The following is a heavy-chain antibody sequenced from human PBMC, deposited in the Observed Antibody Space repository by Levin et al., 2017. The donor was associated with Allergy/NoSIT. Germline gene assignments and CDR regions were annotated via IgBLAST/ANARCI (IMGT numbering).Heavy chain of an antibody. J-gene: IGHJ3*02. V-gene: IGHV4-61*02. Sequence: LRLSCTVSGGSISSGTYYWSWIRQPAGKGLEWIGRIDASGSTNYNPSLKSRLTISVDTSKNQLSLKLNSVTAADTALYYCAREGGILPGFYYYAFDIWGQGTMVAVSS. CDR3: AREGGILPGFYYYAFDI. CDR2: IDASGST. D-gene: IGHD3-9*01. CDR1: GGSISSGTYY.